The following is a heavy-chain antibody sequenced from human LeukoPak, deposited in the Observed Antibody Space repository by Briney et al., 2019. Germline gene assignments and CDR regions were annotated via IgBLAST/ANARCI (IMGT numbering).Heavy chain of an antibody. Sequence: ASVKVSCKASGYTFTSYGISWVRQAPGQGLEWMGWISAYNGNTNYAQKLRGRVTMTTDTSTSTAYMELRSLRSDDTAVYYCARGGGYCSSTSCFPNWFDPWGQGTLVTVSS. CDR2: ISAYNGNT. V-gene: IGHV1-18*01. CDR1: GYTFTSYG. CDR3: ARGGGYCSSTSCFPNWFDP. J-gene: IGHJ5*02. D-gene: IGHD2-2*01.